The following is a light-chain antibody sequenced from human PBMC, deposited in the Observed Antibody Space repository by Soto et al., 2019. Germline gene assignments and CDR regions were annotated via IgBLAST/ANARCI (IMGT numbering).Light chain of an antibody. CDR1: QGISNS. CDR2: AAS. V-gene: IGKV1-27*01. CDR3: HNYNSAPLT. Sequence: DIQMTQSPSSLSASVGDTVTITCRASQGISNSLAWFQQKPGRVPQFLIYAASTLQPGVPPRFSGSGSGTEFTLTSSSLQPEDVATYYCHNYNSAPLTLGPGTRVEIK. J-gene: IGKJ3*01.